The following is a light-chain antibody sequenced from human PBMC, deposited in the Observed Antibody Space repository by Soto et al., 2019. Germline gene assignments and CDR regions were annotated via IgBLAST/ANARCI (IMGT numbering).Light chain of an antibody. CDR1: SSDVATYNL. CDR3: CSYAGGSTYV. Sequence: QSVLTQPASVSASPGQSITISCTGTSSDVATYNLVSWYQQHPGKAPKLIIYEGIKRPSGVSNRFSGSKSGNTASLTISGLQAEDQADYYRCSYAGGSTYVFGTGHKLTVL. J-gene: IGLJ1*01. V-gene: IGLV2-23*01. CDR2: EGI.